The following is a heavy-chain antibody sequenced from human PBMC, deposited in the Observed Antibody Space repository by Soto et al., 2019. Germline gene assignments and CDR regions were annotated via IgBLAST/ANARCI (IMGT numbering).Heavy chain of an antibody. CDR3: AKEEGYSSGWPPSYSGMDV. CDR2: ISWNSGSI. Sequence: GGSLRLSCAASGFTFDDYAMHWVRQAPGKGLEWVSGISWNSGSIGYADSVKGRFTISRDNAKNSLYLQMNSLRAEDTALYYCAKEEGYSSGWPPSYSGMDVWGQGTTVTVSS. J-gene: IGHJ6*02. V-gene: IGHV3-9*01. D-gene: IGHD6-19*01. CDR1: GFTFDDYA.